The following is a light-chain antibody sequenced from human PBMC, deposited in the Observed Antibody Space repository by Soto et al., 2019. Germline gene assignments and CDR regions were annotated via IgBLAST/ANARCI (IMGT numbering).Light chain of an antibody. J-gene: IGKJ2*01. CDR1: QSVTSY. CDR2: AAS. Sequence: DLQMTQSPSSLSASVGDRVTITCRASQSVTSYLNWYQQKPGKAPKLLIYAASSLQSGVPSRFSGSGSETDFTLTISSLQPEDFATYYCQQTYRTPHTFGQGTKLEIK. V-gene: IGKV1-39*01. CDR3: QQTYRTPHT.